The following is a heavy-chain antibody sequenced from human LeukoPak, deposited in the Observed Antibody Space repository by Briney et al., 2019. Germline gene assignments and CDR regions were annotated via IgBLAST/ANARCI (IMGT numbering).Heavy chain of an antibody. V-gene: IGHV4-31*03. CDR2: IFHTGST. D-gene: IGHD1-1*01. CDR3: ARSPGIWNEYGRLEY. CDR1: GDSISSGGHY. J-gene: IGHJ4*02. Sequence: SETLSLTCTVSGDSISSGGHYWNWLPQRPGKGLEWIGYIFHTGSTYYNPSLKSRVTISVDTSKNQFSLKLSSVTAADTAVYYCARSPGIWNEYGRLEYWGQGALVTVSS.